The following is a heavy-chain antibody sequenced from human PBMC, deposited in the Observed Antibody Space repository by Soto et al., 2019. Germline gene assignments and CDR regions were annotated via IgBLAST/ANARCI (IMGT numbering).Heavy chain of an antibody. CDR1: GFTFNRNW. V-gene: IGHV3-74*01. D-gene: IGHD3-22*01. J-gene: IGHJ2*01. CDR2: INTDGTNT. Sequence: PGGSLRLSCAASGFTFNRNWMHWVRHTPGKGLVWVSHINTDGTNTNYADSVKGRFTISRDNAKSTLFLQMNSLRDEDTAVYYCASEFWGGCMGGQNNHSYHSNIRLFSHSNPRPGPQFWG. CDR3: ASEFWGGCMGGQNNHSYHSNIRLFSHSNPRPGPQF.